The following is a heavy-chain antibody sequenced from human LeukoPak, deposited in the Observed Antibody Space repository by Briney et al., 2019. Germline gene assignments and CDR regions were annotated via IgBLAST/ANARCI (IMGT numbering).Heavy chain of an antibody. D-gene: IGHD6-19*01. CDR3: ARQRGSGCLDY. Sequence: GGSLRLSCAASRFTLSNYWMSWVRQAPGKGLEWVANIKQDGSETHYVDSVKGRFTISRDNAKNSLSLQMNSLRAEDTAVYYCARQRGSGCLDYWGQGTLVTVSS. J-gene: IGHJ4*02. V-gene: IGHV3-7*01. CDR2: IKQDGSET. CDR1: RFTLSNYW.